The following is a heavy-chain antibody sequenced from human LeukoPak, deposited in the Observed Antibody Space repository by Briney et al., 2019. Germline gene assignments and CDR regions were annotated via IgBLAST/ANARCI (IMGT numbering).Heavy chain of an antibody. CDR2: IYPGDSDT. Sequence: GESLKISCKGSGYSFTSYWIGWVRQMPGKGLEWMGIIYPGDSDTRYSPSFQGQVTISADKSISTAYLQRSSLKASDTAMYYCARHFSSSHYYYYYYMDVWGKGTTVTVSS. V-gene: IGHV5-51*01. J-gene: IGHJ6*03. CDR1: GYSFTSYW. CDR3: ARHFSSSHYYYYYYMDV. D-gene: IGHD6-6*01.